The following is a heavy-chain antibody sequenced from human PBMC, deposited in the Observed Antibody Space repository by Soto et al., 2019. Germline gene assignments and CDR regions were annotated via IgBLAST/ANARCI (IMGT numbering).Heavy chain of an antibody. V-gene: IGHV1-69*15. D-gene: IGHD5-12*01. J-gene: IGHJ5*02. CDR2: IIPIFGTT. CDR3: AKDGGADGYFGNWLDP. CDR1: GGTFSNYA. Sequence: QVHLVQSGAEVKKPGSSVNVSCKASGGTFSNYAITWVRQAPGQGLEWVVRIIPIFGTTKVAQKFQGRVMITADESTTTAYMDLSGLRSDDTAVYYCAKDGGADGYFGNWLDPWGQGTLVTVSS.